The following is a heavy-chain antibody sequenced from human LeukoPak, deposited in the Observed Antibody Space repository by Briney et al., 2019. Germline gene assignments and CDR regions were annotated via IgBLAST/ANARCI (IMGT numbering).Heavy chain of an antibody. CDR3: TTCVSMVRGINDY. CDR2: IGSSGKTI. D-gene: IGHD3-10*01. CDR1: GFTFSDYY. J-gene: IGHJ4*02. V-gene: IGHV3-11*01. Sequence: GGSLRLSCAASGFTFSDYYMSWIRQAPGKGLEWVSYIGSSGKTIYYADSVKGRFTISRDNAKNSLYLQMNSLRAEDTGVYYCTTCVSMVRGINDYWGQGTLVTVSS.